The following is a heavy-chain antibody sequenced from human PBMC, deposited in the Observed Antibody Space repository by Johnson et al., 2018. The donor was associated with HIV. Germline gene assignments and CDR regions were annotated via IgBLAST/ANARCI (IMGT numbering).Heavy chain of an antibody. CDR1: GFTVSSNY. J-gene: IGHJ3*02. V-gene: IGHV3-66*01. D-gene: IGHD3-22*01. CDR2: IYSGGST. Sequence: EVQLVESGGGVVQPGGSLRLSCAASGFTVSSNYMSWVRQAPGKGLEWVSVIYSGGSTYYANSVKGRFTISRDNSKKTLYLQMGSLRAEDMAVYYCARNPYSSSAFDIWGQGTMVTVSS. CDR3: ARNPYSSSAFDI.